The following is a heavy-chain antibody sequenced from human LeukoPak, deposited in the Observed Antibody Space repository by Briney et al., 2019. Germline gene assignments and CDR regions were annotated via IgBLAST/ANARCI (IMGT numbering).Heavy chain of an antibody. CDR3: ARDPGYCSGGSCY. Sequence: GGSLRLSCAASGFTFSSYSMNWVRQAPGKGLEWASSISSSSSYIYYADSVKGRFTISRDNAKNSLYLQMNSLRAEDTAVYYCARDPGYCSGGSCYWGQGTLVTVSS. CDR1: GFTFSSYS. D-gene: IGHD2-15*01. J-gene: IGHJ4*02. CDR2: ISSSSSYI. V-gene: IGHV3-21*01.